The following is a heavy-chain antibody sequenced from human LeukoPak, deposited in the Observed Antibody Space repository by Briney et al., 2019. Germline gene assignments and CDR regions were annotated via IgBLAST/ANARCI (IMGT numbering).Heavy chain of an antibody. CDR2: IKQDGSET. D-gene: IGHD6-13*01. V-gene: IGHV3-7*01. J-gene: IGHJ3*02. CDR3: ARFIASPGPDAFDI. CDR1: GFTSGSYW. Sequence: GSLRLSCAASGFTSGSYWMSWVRQAPGKGLEWVANIKQDGSETYYLDSVKGRFTISRDNAQNSLYLQMNSLRADETAVYFCARFIASPGPDAFDIWGQGTLVTVSS.